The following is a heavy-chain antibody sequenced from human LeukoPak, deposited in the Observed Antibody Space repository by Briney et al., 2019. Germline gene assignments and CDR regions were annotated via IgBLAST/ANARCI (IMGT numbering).Heavy chain of an antibody. V-gene: IGHV3-23*01. D-gene: IGHD6-13*01. CDR1: GFTFSSYA. Sequence: PGGSLRLSCAASGFTFSSYAMSWVRQAPGKGLEWVSVISGPGYTTYYADSVKGRFTISRDNSKNTLDLQMNSLRAEDTAVYYCAKEELAAAGRYLDSWGQGTLVTVSP. CDR2: ISGPGYTT. CDR3: AKEELAAAGRYLDS. J-gene: IGHJ4*02.